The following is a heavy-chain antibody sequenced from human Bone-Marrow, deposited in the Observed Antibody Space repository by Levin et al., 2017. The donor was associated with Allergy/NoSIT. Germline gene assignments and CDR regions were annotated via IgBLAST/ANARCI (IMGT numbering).Heavy chain of an antibody. CDR1: GFTFSNAW. CDR3: TTEGDY. J-gene: IGHJ4*02. V-gene: IGHV3-7*03. Sequence: GGSLRLSCAASGFTFSNAWMSWVRQAPGKGLEWVASVNEDGSEKNYVDAVKGRFTISRDNAKNSLFLQMNSLRAEDTAVYYCTTEGDYWGQGTLVTVSS. CDR2: VNEDGSEK.